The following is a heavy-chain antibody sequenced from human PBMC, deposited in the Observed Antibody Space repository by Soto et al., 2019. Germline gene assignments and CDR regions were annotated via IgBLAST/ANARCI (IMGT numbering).Heavy chain of an antibody. CDR3: AREYPVHSAYFDY. CDR1: GASISRYY. J-gene: IGHJ4*02. V-gene: IGHV4-59*01. D-gene: IGHD1-26*01. Sequence: QVQLQESGPGLVKPSETLSLTCTVSGASISRYYWSWIRQSPGKGLEWIGYMYYSGNANYNPSLRSRITISVDTSKHQFSLNLNSVTAAATAVYYCAREYPVHSAYFDYWGQGILVTVSS. CDR2: MYYSGNA.